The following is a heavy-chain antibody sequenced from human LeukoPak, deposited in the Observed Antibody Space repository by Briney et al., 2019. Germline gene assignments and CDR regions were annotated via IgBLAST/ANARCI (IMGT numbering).Heavy chain of an antibody. CDR2: IKQDGSEK. J-gene: IGHJ4*02. Sequence: GGSLRLSCAASGFTFSSYGMHWVRQAPGKVLEWVANIKQDGSEKYYVDSVRGRFTISRDNAKNSLYLQMNSLRAEDTAVYYCARDTGSGSYTDYFDYWGQGTLVTVSS. CDR3: ARDTGSGSYTDYFDY. CDR1: GFTFSSYG. D-gene: IGHD3-10*01. V-gene: IGHV3-7*01.